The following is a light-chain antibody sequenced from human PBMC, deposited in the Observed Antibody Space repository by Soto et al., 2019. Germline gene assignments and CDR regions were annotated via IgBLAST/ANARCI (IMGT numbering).Light chain of an antibody. CDR1: QSFSSTY. CDR3: QQYGSSGT. CDR2: GAS. V-gene: IGKV3-20*01. Sequence: EIVLTQSPGTLSLSPGERATLSYRASQSFSSTYLAWYQQKPGQAPRLLIYGASSRATGIPDRFSGGGSGTDFTLTISRLEPEDFAVYYCQQYGSSGTFGQGTKVDI. J-gene: IGKJ1*01.